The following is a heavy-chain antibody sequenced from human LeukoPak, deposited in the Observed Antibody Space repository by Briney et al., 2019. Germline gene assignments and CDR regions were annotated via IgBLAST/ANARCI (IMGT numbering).Heavy chain of an antibody. CDR3: ARGGYDFWSGYYTLHRPNYYYGMDV. CDR2: IIPIFGTA. J-gene: IGHJ6*02. D-gene: IGHD3-3*01. CDR1: GGTFSSYA. Sequence: SVKVSCKASGGTFSSYAISWVRQAPGQGLEWMGGIIPIFGTANYAQKFQGRVTITADESTSTAYMELSSLRSEDTAVYYCARGGYDFWSGYYTLHRPNYYYGMDVWGQGTTVTVS. V-gene: IGHV1-69*13.